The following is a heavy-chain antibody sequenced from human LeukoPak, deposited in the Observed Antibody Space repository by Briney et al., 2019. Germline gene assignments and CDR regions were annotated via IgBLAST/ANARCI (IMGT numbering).Heavy chain of an antibody. CDR3: AKGGYSSSSLSYFGY. CDR2: ISGSGGST. D-gene: IGHD6-6*01. J-gene: IGHJ4*02. V-gene: IGHV3-23*01. CDR1: GFTFSSYA. Sequence: PGGSLRLSCAASGFTFSSYAMSWVRQAPGKGLEWVSAISGSGGSTYYADSVKGRFTIYRDNSKNTLYLQMNSLRAEDTAVYYCAKGGYSSSSLSYFGYWGQGPLVTVSS.